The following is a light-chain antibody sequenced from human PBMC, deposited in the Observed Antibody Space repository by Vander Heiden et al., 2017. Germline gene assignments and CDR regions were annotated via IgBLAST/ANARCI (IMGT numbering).Light chain of an antibody. Sequence: ASQSISSYLNWYQQKPGKAPKLLIYAASSLQSGVPSRCSGSGSGTDFTLTISSLQPEDFATYYCQQSYSTPYTFGQGTKLEIK. CDR3: QQSYSTPYT. J-gene: IGKJ2*01. CDR1: QSISSY. V-gene: IGKV1-39*01. CDR2: AAS.